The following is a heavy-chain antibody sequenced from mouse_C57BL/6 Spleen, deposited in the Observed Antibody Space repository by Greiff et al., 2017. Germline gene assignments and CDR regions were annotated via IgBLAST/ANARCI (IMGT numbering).Heavy chain of an antibody. D-gene: IGHD4-1*01. J-gene: IGHJ1*03. CDR2: IDPEDGET. CDR3: ARGNWDWYFDV. V-gene: IGHV14-2*01. CDR1: GFNIKDYY. Sequence: EVQLQQSGAELVKPGASVKLSCTASGFNIKDYYMHWVKQRTEQGLEWIGRIDPEDGETKYAPKFKGKATITADTSSKTAYLQRSSRTSEDTAGYYCARGNWDWYFDVWGTGTTVTVSS.